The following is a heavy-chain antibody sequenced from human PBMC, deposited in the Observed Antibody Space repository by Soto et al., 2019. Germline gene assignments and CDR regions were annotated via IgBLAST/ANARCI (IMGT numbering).Heavy chain of an antibody. CDR3: ATQEVGGSYVYTFDP. V-gene: IGHV4-59*08. CDR1: GGSISSYY. Sequence: PSETLSLTCTVSGGSISSYYWSWIRQPPGKGLEWIGYIYYSGSTNYNPSLKSRVTISVDTSKNQFSLKLSSVTAADTAVYYFATQEVGGSYVYTFDPWGQGTLVTVSS. CDR2: IYYSGST. D-gene: IGHD1-26*01. J-gene: IGHJ5*02.